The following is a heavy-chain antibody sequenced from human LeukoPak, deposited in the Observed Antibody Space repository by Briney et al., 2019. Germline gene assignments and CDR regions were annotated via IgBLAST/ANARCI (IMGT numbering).Heavy chain of an antibody. D-gene: IGHD3-10*01. V-gene: IGHV4-59*08. Sequence: SETLSLTCTVSGDSFTGYYWNWIRQPPGKGPEWVGHIFHSGSTSYNPTLKGRVTMSVDASKNQFSLSLRSVTAADTAVYYCVRRPVNFVGSGSPFDSCGQGTLVSVSS. CDR3: VRRPVNFVGSGSPFDS. CDR1: GDSFTGYY. J-gene: IGHJ4*02. CDR2: IFHSGST.